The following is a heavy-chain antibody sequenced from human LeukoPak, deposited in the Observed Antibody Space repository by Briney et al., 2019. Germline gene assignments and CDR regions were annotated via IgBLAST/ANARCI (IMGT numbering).Heavy chain of an antibody. D-gene: IGHD3-3*02. V-gene: IGHV4-59*01. CDR1: GASISSYY. CDR2: IYYSGST. Sequence: SETLSLTCTVSGASISSYYWSWIRQPPGKGLEWIGYIYYSGSTNYNPSLKSPVTISVDTSKNQFSLKLSSVTAADTAVYYCARGGGIRSAFDIWGQGTMVTVSS. CDR3: ARGGGIRSAFDI. J-gene: IGHJ3*02.